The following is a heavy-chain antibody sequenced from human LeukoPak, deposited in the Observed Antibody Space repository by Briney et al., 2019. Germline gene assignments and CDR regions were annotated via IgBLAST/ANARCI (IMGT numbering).Heavy chain of an antibody. D-gene: IGHD2-15*01. Sequence: GASVKVSCKVSGYTFTGYYIHWVRQAPGQGLEWMAWINPNSGGTNYIQKFQGRVTMTRDTSISTAYMELSRLRSDDTAVYYCARGYCSGGSCYSHFDYWGQGTLVTVSS. J-gene: IGHJ4*02. CDR2: INPNSGGT. V-gene: IGHV1-2*02. CDR1: GYTFTGYY. CDR3: ARGYCSGGSCYSHFDY.